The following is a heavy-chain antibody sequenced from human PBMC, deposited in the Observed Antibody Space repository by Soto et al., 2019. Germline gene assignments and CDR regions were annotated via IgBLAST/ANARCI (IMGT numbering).Heavy chain of an antibody. V-gene: IGHV1-69*13. D-gene: IGHD2-2*01. J-gene: IGHJ6*02. CDR3: ASGLLVVPAVSPSGYYYYGMDV. CDR1: GGTFSSYA. CDR2: IIPIFGTA. Sequence: SVKVSCKASGGTFSSYAISWVRQAPGQGLEWMGGIIPIFGTANYAQKFQGRVTITADESTSTAYMELSSPRSEDTAVYYCASGLLVVPAVSPSGYYYYGMDVWGQGTTVTVSS.